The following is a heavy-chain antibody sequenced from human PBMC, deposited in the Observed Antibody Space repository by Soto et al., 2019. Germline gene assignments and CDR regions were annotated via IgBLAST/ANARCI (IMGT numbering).Heavy chain of an antibody. CDR1: GYTFTSYY. J-gene: IGHJ6*02. CDR2: INPSGGST. Sequence: VKVSCKASGYTFTSYYMHWVRQAPGQGLEWMGIINPSGGSTSYAQKFQGRVTMTRDTSTSTVYMELSSLRSEDTAVYYCARGDFDNYYYYYGMDVWGQGTTVTVSS. CDR3: ARGDFDNYYYYYGMDV. V-gene: IGHV1-46*01. D-gene: IGHD3-9*01.